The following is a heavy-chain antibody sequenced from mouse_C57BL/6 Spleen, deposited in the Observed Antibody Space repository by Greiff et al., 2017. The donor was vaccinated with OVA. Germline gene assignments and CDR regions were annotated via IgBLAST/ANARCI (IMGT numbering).Heavy chain of an antibody. CDR3: ARVNYSNWFDY. V-gene: IGHV5-4*01. CDR2: ISDGGSYT. J-gene: IGHJ2*01. CDR1: GFTFSSYA. D-gene: IGHD2-5*01. Sequence: EVQLMESGGGLVKPGGSLKLSCAASGFTFSSYAMSWVRQTPEKRLEWVATISDGGSYTYYPDNVKGRFTISRDNAKNNLYLQMSHLKSKDTAMYYCARVNYSNWFDYWDQGTTLTVSS.